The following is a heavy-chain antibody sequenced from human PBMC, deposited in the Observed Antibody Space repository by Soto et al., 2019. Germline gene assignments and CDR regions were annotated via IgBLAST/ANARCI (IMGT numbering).Heavy chain of an antibody. V-gene: IGHV3-30-3*01. CDR2: ISYDGSNK. CDR1: GFTFSSYA. CDR3: ARIWGTYYYDSRGPLDAFDI. J-gene: IGHJ3*02. D-gene: IGHD3-22*01. Sequence: PGGSLRLSCAASGFTFSSYAMHWVRQAPGKGLEWVAVISYDGSNKYYADSVKGRFTISRDNSKNTLYLQMNSLRAEDTAVYYCARIWGTYYYDSRGPLDAFDIWGQGTMVTV.